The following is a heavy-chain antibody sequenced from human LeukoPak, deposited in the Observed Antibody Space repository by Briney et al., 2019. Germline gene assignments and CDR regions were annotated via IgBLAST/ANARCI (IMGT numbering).Heavy chain of an antibody. J-gene: IGHJ4*02. CDR2: IYPGDSDT. D-gene: IGHD6-13*01. V-gene: IGHV5-51*01. CDR3: ARILRPPGIAAAGDY. Sequence: GESLKISCKGSGYSFTSYWIGWVRQMPGKGLEWMGIIYPGDSDTRYSPSFQGQVTISADKSISTAYLQWSSLKASDTAMYYCARILRPPGIAAAGDYWGQGTLVTVSS. CDR1: GYSFTSYW.